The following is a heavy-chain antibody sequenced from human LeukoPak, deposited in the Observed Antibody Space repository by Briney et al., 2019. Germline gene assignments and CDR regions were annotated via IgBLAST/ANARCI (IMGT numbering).Heavy chain of an antibody. CDR3: ARDYLRGGSGSYSNDYDAFDI. V-gene: IGHV3-11*01. D-gene: IGHD3-10*01. CDR1: GFTFSDYY. Sequence: PGGSLRLSCAASGFTFSDYYMSWIRQAPGKGLEWVSYISSSGSTIYYADSVKGRFTISRNNTKNSLYLQMNSLRAEDTAVYYCARDYLRGGSGSYSNDYDAFDIWGQGTMVTVSS. CDR2: ISSSGSTI. J-gene: IGHJ3*02.